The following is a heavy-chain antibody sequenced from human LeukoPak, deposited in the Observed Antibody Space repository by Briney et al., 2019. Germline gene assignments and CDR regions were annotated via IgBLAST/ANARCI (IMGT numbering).Heavy chain of an antibody. D-gene: IGHD3-10*01. Sequence: PGGSLRLSCADSGFTFSSYAMHWVRQAPGKGLEWVAVISYDGSNKYYADSVKGRFTISRDNSKNTLYLQMNSLRAEDTAVYYCARGSGSYYPYFDYWGQGTLVTVSS. J-gene: IGHJ4*02. CDR1: GFTFSSYA. CDR3: ARGSGSYYPYFDY. CDR2: ISYDGSNK. V-gene: IGHV3-30*04.